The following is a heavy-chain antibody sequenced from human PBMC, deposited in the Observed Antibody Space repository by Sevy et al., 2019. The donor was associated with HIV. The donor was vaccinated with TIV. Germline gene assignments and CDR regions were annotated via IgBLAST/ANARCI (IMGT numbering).Heavy chain of an antibody. CDR3: AREGCTKPHDY. Sequence: GGSLRLSCAASGFTFSKYSMSWVRQPPGKGLEWVSTLSFGCGEINYADSVKGRFTISRDNSKSSVYLQMNNLRPEDTAVFYCAREGCTKPHDYWGQGTLVTVSS. CDR2: LSFGCGEI. CDR1: GFTFSKYS. D-gene: IGHD2-8*01. V-gene: IGHV3-23*01. J-gene: IGHJ4*02.